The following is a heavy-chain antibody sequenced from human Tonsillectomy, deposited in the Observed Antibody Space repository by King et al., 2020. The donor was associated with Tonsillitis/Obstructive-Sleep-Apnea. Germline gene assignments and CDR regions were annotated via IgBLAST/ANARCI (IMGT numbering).Heavy chain of an antibody. J-gene: IGHJ4*02. CDR3: ARTPRGYEMYYFDN. Sequence: QLVQSGGGVVQPGRSLRLSCAASGFTFSSYSMHWVRQAPGKGLEWVAVISYDGSNEYYADSVKGRFTISRDNSKNTLYLQMNSLRAEDTAVYYCARTPRGYEMYYFDNWGQETLVTVSS. D-gene: IGHD5-12*01. CDR1: GFTFSSYS. CDR2: ISYDGSNE. V-gene: IGHV3-30*04.